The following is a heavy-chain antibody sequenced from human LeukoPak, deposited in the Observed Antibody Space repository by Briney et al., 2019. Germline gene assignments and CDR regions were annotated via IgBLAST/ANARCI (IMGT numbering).Heavy chain of an antibody. J-gene: IGHJ6*02. CDR1: GGSISSYY. D-gene: IGHD6-6*01. CDR2: IYTSGST. V-gene: IGHV4-4*07. Sequence: SETLSLTCTVSGGSISSYYWSWIRQPAGKGLEWIGRIYTSGSTNYNPSLKSRVTMSVDTSKNQFSLKLSSVTAADTAVYYCAREEYSSSGYYYGMDVWGQGTTVTVSS. CDR3: AREEYSSSGYYYGMDV.